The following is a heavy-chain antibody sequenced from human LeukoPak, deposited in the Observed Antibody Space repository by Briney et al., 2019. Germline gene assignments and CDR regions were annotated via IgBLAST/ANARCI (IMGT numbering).Heavy chain of an antibody. D-gene: IGHD3-22*01. CDR2: ISAYNGYT. CDR1: GYTFTSYG. V-gene: IGHV1-18*01. Sequence: ASVKVSCKASGYTFTSYGISWVRQAPGQRLEWMGWISAYNGYTHHAQMLQGRVTMTTDTSTTTAYMELRSLGSDDTAVYYCARDGHRMYYYGSSDYRFDYWGQGTLVTVSS. J-gene: IGHJ4*02. CDR3: ARDGHRMYYYGSSDYRFDY.